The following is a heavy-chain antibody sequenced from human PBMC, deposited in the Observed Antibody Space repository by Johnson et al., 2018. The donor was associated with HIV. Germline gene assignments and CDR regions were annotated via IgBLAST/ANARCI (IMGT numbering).Heavy chain of an antibody. CDR3: AREMVAAKDAFDI. J-gene: IGHJ3*02. CDR1: AFSFSNYP. CDR2: ISYDVSNK. Sequence: QMQLVESGGGVVQPGRSLRLSCAASAFSFSNYPMHWVRQAPGKGLEWVAVISYDVSNKYYTDSVKGRFTISRDNSKNTLYLQMNSLNTDDTAFYYCAREMVAAKDAFDIWGQGTMVTVSS. V-gene: IGHV3-30*04. D-gene: IGHD2-15*01.